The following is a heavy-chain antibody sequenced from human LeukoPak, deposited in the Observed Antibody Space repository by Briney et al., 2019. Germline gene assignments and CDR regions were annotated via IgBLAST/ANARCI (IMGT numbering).Heavy chain of an antibody. D-gene: IGHD6-13*01. J-gene: IGHJ3*02. CDR2: ISSSSSTI. V-gene: IGHV3-48*02. Sequence: GGSLRLTCAASGFTFSSYSLNWVCQAPGKGLEWVSHISSSSSTIYYGDSVKGRFTISRDNAKNSLYLQMNSLRDEDTAVYYCARERDSSSWYAFDIWGQGRMVTVSS. CDR1: GFTFSSYS. CDR3: ARERDSSSWYAFDI.